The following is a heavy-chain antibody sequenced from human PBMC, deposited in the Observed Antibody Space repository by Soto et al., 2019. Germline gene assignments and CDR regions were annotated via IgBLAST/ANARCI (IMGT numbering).Heavy chain of an antibody. CDR2: ISWNSGSI. D-gene: IGHD1-1*01. V-gene: IGHV3-9*01. CDR3: AKVIQPLGDYDYALDV. CDR1: GFTFDDYA. Sequence: GGSLRLSCAASGFTFDDYAMHWVRQAPGKGLEWVSGISWNSGSIGYADSVKGRFTISRDNAKKSLYLQMNSLRGEDTALYYCAKVIQPLGDYDYALDVWRQGTTVTVSS. J-gene: IGHJ6*02.